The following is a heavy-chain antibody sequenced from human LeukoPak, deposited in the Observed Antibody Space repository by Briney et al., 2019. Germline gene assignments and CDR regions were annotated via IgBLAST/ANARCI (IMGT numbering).Heavy chain of an antibody. CDR3: SAHYGPGPV. CDR1: GYTFIDHH. J-gene: IGHJ4*02. Sequence: WASVKVSCKASGYTFIDHHILWVRQAPGQGLEWMGWIHPNGRDTQYAQKFQDRVTMTTDTSITTAYMELHSVTSDDTAVYYCSAHYGPGPVWGQGTLITASS. V-gene: IGHV1-2*02. CDR2: IHPNGRDT. D-gene: IGHD3-10*01.